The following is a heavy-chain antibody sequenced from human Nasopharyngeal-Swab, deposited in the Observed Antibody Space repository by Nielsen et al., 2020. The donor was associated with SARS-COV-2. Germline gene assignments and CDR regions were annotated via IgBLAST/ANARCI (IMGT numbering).Heavy chain of an antibody. V-gene: IGHV4-34*01. CDR2: INHSGST. D-gene: IGHD6-19*01. Sequence: SEPLSLFSAVYRVSFSDYYWSWIRQPPGTGLEWIGEINHSGSTNYNPSLKSRVTISVDTSKNQFSLKLSSVTAADTAVYYCARWSVAQTPQPYGMDVWGQGTTVTVSS. J-gene: IGHJ6*02. CDR1: RVSFSDYY. CDR3: ARWSVAQTPQPYGMDV.